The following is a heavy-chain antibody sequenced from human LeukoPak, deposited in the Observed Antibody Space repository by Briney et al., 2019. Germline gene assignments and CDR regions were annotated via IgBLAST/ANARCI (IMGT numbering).Heavy chain of an antibody. CDR2: IYYSGST. D-gene: IGHD2-2*01. CDR3: ARDPSSTGGFDY. Sequence: SETLSLTCTVSGGSISSSSYYWGWIRQPPGKGLEWIGSIYYSGSTYYNPSLKSRVTISVDTSKNQFSLKLSSVTAADTAVYYCARDPSSTGGFDYWGQGTLVTVSS. J-gene: IGHJ4*02. CDR1: GGSISSSSYY. V-gene: IGHV4-39*07.